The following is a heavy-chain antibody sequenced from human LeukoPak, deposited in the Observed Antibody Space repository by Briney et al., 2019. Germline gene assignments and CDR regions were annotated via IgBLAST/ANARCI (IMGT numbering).Heavy chain of an antibody. CDR1: GGSFSGYY. CDR3: AREGFIAAASPTCMFDY. D-gene: IGHD6-13*01. Sequence: PSETLSLTCAVYGGSFSGYYWSWIRQPPGKGLEWIGEINHSGSTNYNPSLKSRVTISVDTSKNQFSLKLSSVTAADTAVYYCAREGFIAAASPTCMFDYWGQGTLVTVSS. V-gene: IGHV4-34*01. J-gene: IGHJ4*02. CDR2: INHSGST.